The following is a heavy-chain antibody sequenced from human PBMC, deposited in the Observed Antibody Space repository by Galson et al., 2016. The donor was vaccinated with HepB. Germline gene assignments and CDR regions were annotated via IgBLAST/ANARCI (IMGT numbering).Heavy chain of an antibody. V-gene: IGHV4-59*01. J-gene: IGHJ6*02. CDR1: GGSINSYY. D-gene: IGHD4-23*01. CDR2: IYDSGST. Sequence: SETLSLTCTVSGGSINSYYWSWIRQPPGKGLEWIGYIYDSGSTTYNPSLKSRVTISVDTSKNQVSLKVSSVTAADTAVYYCASQRGGNSFHYGMDVWGQGTTVPVS. CDR3: ASQRGGNSFHYGMDV.